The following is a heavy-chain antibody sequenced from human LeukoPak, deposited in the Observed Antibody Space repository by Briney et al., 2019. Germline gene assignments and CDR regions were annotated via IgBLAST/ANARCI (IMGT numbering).Heavy chain of an antibody. D-gene: IGHD6-6*01. CDR3: ARGVKLGSSSSFWFDP. Sequence: SETLSLTCAVYGGSFSGYYWSWIRRPPGKGLEWIGEINHSGSTNYNPSLKSRVTISVDTSKNQFSLKLSSVTAADTAVYYCARGVKLGSSSSFWFDPWGQGTLVTVSS. CDR1: GGSFSGYY. V-gene: IGHV4-34*01. CDR2: INHSGST. J-gene: IGHJ5*02.